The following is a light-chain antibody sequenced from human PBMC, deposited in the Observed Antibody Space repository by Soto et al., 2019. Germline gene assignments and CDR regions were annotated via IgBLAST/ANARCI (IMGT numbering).Light chain of an antibody. CDR2: EVS. CDR1: SSDVGGYKY. Sequence: HSALTQPASVSGSLGQSITISCTGTSSDVGGYKYVSWYQQHPGKAPKLMIYEVSNRPSGVSNRFSGSKSGNTASLTISGLQPEDEADYYCNSYTGTNTLYVFGTGTKVTVL. J-gene: IGLJ1*01. V-gene: IGLV2-14*01. CDR3: NSYTGTNTLYV.